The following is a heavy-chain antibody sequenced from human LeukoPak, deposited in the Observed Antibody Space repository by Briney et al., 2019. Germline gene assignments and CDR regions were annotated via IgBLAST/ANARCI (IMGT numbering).Heavy chain of an antibody. V-gene: IGHV1-2*06. CDR3: ARGIAAAGSAFDY. CDR1: GYTFTGYY. D-gene: IGHD6-13*01. CDR2: INPNSGGT. J-gene: IGHJ4*02. Sequence: ASVKVSCKASGYTFTGYYTHWVRQAPGQGLEWMGRINPNSGGTNYAQKFQGRVTMTRDTSISTAYMELSRLRSDDTAVYYCARGIAAAGSAFDYWGQGTLVTVSS.